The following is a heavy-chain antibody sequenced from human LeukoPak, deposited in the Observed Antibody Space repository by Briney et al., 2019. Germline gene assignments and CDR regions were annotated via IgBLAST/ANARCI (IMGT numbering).Heavy chain of an antibody. V-gene: IGHV3-23*01. D-gene: IGHD2-8*01. J-gene: IGHJ4*02. Sequence: GGSLRLSCAASGFTFSSYAMSWVRQAPGKGLEWVSAISGSGGSTYYADSVKGRFTISRDNSKNTLYLQMNSLRAEDTAVYYCAKDKGIKGYCTNGVCYATHHAYWGQGTLVTVSS. CDR2: ISGSGGST. CDR1: GFTFSSYA. CDR3: AKDKGIKGYCTNGVCYATHHAY.